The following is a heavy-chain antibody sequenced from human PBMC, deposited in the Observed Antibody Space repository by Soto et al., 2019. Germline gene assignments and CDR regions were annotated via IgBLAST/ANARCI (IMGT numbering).Heavy chain of an antibody. CDR2: IWYDGSNK. J-gene: IGHJ3*02. CDR3: ARHYERTYSSSGAFDI. Sequence: QVQLVESGGGVVQPGRSLRLSCAASGFTFSSYGMHWVRQAPGKGLEWVAVIWYDGSNKYYADSVKGRFTISRDNSKNTLYLQMNSLRAEDTAVYYCARHYERTYSSSGAFDIWGQGTMVTVSS. V-gene: IGHV3-33*01. CDR1: GFTFSSYG. D-gene: IGHD6-13*01.